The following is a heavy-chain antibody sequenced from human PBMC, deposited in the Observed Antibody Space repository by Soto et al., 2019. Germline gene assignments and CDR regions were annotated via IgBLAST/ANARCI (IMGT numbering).Heavy chain of an antibody. J-gene: IGHJ6*02. CDR1: GGTFTNYA. CDR3: ARERSVGYCITTTCPKPFYYYAMDV. V-gene: IGHV1-69*12. D-gene: IGHD2-2*01. Sequence: QVQLVQSGAEVKKPGSSLKVSCKASGGTFTNYAFSWVRQAPGQGLEWMGGIIPIFGTPDYAQKFQGRVTITGEESTRTASMELSSLRSDDTAVYYCARERSVGYCITTTCPKPFYYYAMDVWGQGTTVTVSS. CDR2: IIPIFGTP.